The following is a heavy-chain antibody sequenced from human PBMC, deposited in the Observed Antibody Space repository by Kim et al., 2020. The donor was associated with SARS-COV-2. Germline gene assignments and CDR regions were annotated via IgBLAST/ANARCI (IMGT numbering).Heavy chain of an antibody. CDR1: GYTFSDFG. V-gene: IGHV1-18*01. CDR2: ISTYNGNT. CDR3: ARGAISSTGRLDY. J-gene: IGHJ4*02. D-gene: IGHD2-2*02. Sequence: ASVKVSCKTSGYTFSDFGITWVRQVPGQGLEWMGWISTYNGNTNFVQKLQGRLTMAADTSTCTSYMELSSLTSDDTAVYFCARGAISSTGRLDYWGQGTLVPVSS.